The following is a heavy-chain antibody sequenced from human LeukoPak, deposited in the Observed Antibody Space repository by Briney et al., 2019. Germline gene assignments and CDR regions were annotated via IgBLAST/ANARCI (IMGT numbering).Heavy chain of an antibody. CDR1: GFTFSSYA. CDR3: ARDKVGVIPLFDY. D-gene: IGHD3-10*01. CDR2: ISGSGGNT. J-gene: IGHJ4*01. V-gene: IGHV3-23*01. Sequence: PGGSLRLSCAGSGFTFSSYAMCWVRRAPGRGLEWVSTISGSGGNTYYADSVRGRFTISRDNSKNTLYLQMNSLGAEDTALYYCARDKVGVIPLFDYWGHGTLVTVSS.